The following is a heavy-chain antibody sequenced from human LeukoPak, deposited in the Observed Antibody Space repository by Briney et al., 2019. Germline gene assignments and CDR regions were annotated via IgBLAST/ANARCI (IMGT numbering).Heavy chain of an antibody. CDR3: ARGGYYTLEYYYYMDV. V-gene: IGHV4-61*05. CDR1: GGSISSSSYY. J-gene: IGHJ6*03. D-gene: IGHD3-3*01. CDR2: IYYSGGT. Sequence: PSETLSLTCTVSGGSISSSSYYWGWIRQPPGKGLEWIGYIYYSGGTNYNPSLKSRVTMSVDTSKNQFSLKLNSMTAADTAVYYCARGGYYTLEYYYYMDVWGKGTTVTVSS.